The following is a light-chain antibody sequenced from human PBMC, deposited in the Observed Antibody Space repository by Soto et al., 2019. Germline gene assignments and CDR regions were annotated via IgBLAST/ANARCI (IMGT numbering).Light chain of an antibody. V-gene: IGLV1-40*01. CDR2: GNS. CDR3: QSYDSSLSGYV. J-gene: IGLJ2*01. CDR1: SSNIGAGYD. Sequence: PSVSGAPGQRVTISCTGSSSNIGAGYDVHWYQQLPGTAPKLLIYGNSNRPSGVPDRFSGSKSGTSASLAITGLQAEDEADYYCQSYDSSLSGYVFGGGTQLTVL.